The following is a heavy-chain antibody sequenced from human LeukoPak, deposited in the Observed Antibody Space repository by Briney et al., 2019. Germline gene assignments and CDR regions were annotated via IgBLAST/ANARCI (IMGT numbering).Heavy chain of an antibody. CDR2: IYHSGST. CDR3: ARTNRWELERYYFDY. CDR1: GGSTSSSNW. V-gene: IGHV4-4*02. D-gene: IGHD1-26*01. Sequence: PSGTLSLTCAVSGGSTSSSNWWSWVRQPPGKGLEWIGEIYHSGSTNYNPSLKSRVTISVDKSKNQFSLKLSSVTAADTAVYYCARTNRWELERYYFDYWGQGTLVTVSS. J-gene: IGHJ4*02.